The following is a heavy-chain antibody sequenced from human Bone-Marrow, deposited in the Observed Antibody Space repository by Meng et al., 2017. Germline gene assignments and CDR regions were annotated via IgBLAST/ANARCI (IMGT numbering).Heavy chain of an antibody. CDR1: GFVFRGFE. CDR3: VRNYGGYFDY. V-gene: IGHV3-48*03. J-gene: IGHJ4*02. CDR2: ISRGGETI. Sequence: GESLKISCVASGFVFRGFEMNWVRQAPGKGLEWVSYISRGGETINSTESVKGRFFISRDNTNNLLFLQMNSLRAEDTAVYYCVRNYGGYFDYWGQGILVTVSS. D-gene: IGHD4-23*01.